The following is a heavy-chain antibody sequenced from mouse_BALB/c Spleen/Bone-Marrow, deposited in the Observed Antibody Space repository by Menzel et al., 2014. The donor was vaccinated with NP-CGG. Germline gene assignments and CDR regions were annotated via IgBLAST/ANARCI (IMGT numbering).Heavy chain of an antibody. D-gene: IGHD1-1*01. CDR3: AREDITTAVMDY. J-gene: IGHJ4*01. Sequence: QVQLQQSAAELARPGASVKMSCKASGYTFTSYTIHWVRQRPGQGLEWIGYFNPRGGYTDYDQMFKDKTTLTADKSSNPAYMQLSSLTSEVSAVYYCAREDITTAVMDYWGQGTSVTVSS. CDR2: FNPRGGYT. CDR1: GYTFTSYT. V-gene: IGHV1-4*02.